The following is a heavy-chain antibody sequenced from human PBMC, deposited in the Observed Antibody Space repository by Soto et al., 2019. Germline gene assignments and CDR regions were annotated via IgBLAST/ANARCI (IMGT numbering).Heavy chain of an antibody. D-gene: IGHD3-22*01. CDR2: TNSDGTDS. CDR3: AKALYYYDSSPLDH. J-gene: IGHJ4*02. V-gene: IGHV3-43D*04. CDR1: GFDFEDYA. Sequence: GGSLRLSCAAAGFDFEDYAMHWVRQVPGKGLEWVSLTNSDGTDSYYMDSVKGRFTISRDNGKSSLYLQMDRLRPGDTALYFCAKALYYYDSSPLDHWGQGTLVTVSS.